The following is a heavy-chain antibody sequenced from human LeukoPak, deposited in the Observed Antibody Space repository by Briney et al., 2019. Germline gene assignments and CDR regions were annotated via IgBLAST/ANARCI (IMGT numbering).Heavy chain of an antibody. V-gene: IGHV3-23*01. D-gene: IGHD1-1*01. Sequence: GGSLRLSCAASGFTFSSYAMSCVRQAPARGLEWVSSLRGDGSTFYADSVKGRFTLSRDESRNTVYFQLNSLRVEDTAVYYCAKASWVSNGDAVLWGQGTLVTVFS. J-gene: IGHJ4*02. CDR1: GFTFSSYA. CDR3: AKASWVSNGDAVL. CDR2: LRGDGST.